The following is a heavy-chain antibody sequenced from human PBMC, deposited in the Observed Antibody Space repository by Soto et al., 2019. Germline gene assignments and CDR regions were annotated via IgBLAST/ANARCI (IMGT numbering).Heavy chain of an antibody. V-gene: IGHV3-30-3*01. CDR2: ISYDGSNK. Sequence: GSLRLSCAASGFTFSSYAMHWVRQAPGKGLEWVAVISYDGSNKYYADSVKGRFTISRDNSKNTLYLQMNSLRSEDTAVYYCAVFWSGFMATPHWFDPWGQGTLVTVSS. J-gene: IGHJ5*02. CDR1: GFTFSSYA. D-gene: IGHD3-3*01. CDR3: AVFWSGFMATPHWFDP.